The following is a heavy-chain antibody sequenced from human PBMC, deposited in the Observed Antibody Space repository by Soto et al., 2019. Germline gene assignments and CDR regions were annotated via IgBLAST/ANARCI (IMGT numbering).Heavy chain of an antibody. CDR1: GGTFSSYT. CDR3: ARSGRGNRYNWNDGTALYYYYYMDV. CDR2: IIPILGIA. J-gene: IGHJ6*03. Sequence: ASVKVSCKASGGTFSSYTISWVRQAPGQGLEWMGRIIPILGIANYAQKFQGRVTITADKSTSTAYMELSSLRSEDTAVYYCARSGRGNRYNWNDGTALYYYYYMDVWGKGTTVTVSS. V-gene: IGHV1-69*02. D-gene: IGHD1-20*01.